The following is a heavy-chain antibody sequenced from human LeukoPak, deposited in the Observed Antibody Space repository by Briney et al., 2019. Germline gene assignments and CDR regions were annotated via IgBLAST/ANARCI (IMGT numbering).Heavy chain of an antibody. CDR1: GYTFTSYG. Sequence: ASVKVSCKASGYTFTSYGISWVRQAPGQGLEWMGWISAYNGNTNYAQKLQGRVTMTTDTSTSTAYMELRSLRSDDTAVYYCARDLYCSGGSCYSGLFDYWGQGTLVTVSS. CDR3: ARDLYCSGGSCYSGLFDY. J-gene: IGHJ4*02. V-gene: IGHV1-18*01. D-gene: IGHD2-15*01. CDR2: ISAYNGNT.